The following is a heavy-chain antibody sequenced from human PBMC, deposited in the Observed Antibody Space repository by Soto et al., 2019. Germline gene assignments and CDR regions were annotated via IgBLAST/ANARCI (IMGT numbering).Heavy chain of an antibody. CDR3: ARDHYRVDFYDSSGYYYGVFDY. V-gene: IGHV1-69*13. CDR2: IIPIFGTA. D-gene: IGHD3-22*01. CDR1: GGTFSSYA. Sequence: SVKVSCKASGGTFSSYAISWVRQAPGQGLEWMGGIIPIFGTANYAQKFQGRVTITADESTSTAYMELSSLRSEDTAVYYCARDHYRVDFYDSSGYYYGVFDYWGQGTLVTVSS. J-gene: IGHJ4*02.